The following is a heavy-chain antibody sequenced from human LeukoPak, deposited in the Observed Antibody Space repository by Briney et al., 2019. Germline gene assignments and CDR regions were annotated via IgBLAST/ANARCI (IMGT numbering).Heavy chain of an antibody. CDR2: IYHSGST. D-gene: IGHD6-13*01. J-gene: IGHJ6*03. V-gene: IGHV4-39*07. Sequence: MTSETLSLTCTVSGGSISRTTYYWGWIRQPPGKGLEWIGSIYHSGSTYYNPSLKSRVTISVDTSKNQFSLKLSSVTAADTAVYYCARADYSSTWSHDYYYMDVWGKGTTVTVSS. CDR3: ARADYSSTWSHDYYYMDV. CDR1: GGSISRTTYY.